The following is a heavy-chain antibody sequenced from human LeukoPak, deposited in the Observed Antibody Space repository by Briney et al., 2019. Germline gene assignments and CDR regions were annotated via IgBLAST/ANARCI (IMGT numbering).Heavy chain of an antibody. V-gene: IGHV3-7*01. Sequence: GGSLRLSCAASGFMFSSNWMSWVRLAPGKGLEWVANIKQDGSEKYYVDSVKGRFTISRDNAKNSLYLQMNSLRAEDTAVYYCAKEVGGSGSYWGQGTLVTVSS. CDR2: IKQDGSEK. CDR3: AKEVGGSGSY. CDR1: GFMFSSNW. D-gene: IGHD3-10*01. J-gene: IGHJ4*02.